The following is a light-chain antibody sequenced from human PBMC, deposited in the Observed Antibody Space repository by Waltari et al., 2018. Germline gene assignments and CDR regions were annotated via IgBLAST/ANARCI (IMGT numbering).Light chain of an antibody. CDR3: LLYYSGVRV. V-gene: IGLV7-46*01. J-gene: IGLJ3*02. CDR2: DTS. Sequence: QAVVTQEPSLTVSPGGTVTLTCGSSTGAVTSGHYPYWFHQKPSQAPRTLIYDTSNKHAWTPARFSGSLLGGKAALTLSGAQPEDEAEYYCLLYYSGVRVFGGGTKLTVL. CDR1: TGAVTSGHY.